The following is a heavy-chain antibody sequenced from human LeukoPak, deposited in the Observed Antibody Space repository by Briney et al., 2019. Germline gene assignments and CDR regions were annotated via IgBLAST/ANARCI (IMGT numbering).Heavy chain of an antibody. Sequence: ASVKVSCKASGGTFSSYAISWVRRAPGQGLEWMGGIIPIFGTANYAQKFQGRVTITTDESTSTAYMELSSLRSEDTTVYYCASGYCSSTSCYTWRAFDIWGQGTMVTVSS. CDR2: IIPIFGTA. CDR1: GGTFSSYA. J-gene: IGHJ3*02. D-gene: IGHD2-2*02. CDR3: ASGYCSSTSCYTWRAFDI. V-gene: IGHV1-69*05.